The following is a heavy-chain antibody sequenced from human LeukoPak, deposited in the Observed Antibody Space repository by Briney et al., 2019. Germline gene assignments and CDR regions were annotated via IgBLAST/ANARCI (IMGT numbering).Heavy chain of an antibody. Sequence: GASVKVSCKASGYTFTGYYMHWVRQAPGQGLEWMGWINPNSGGTNYAQKFQGRVTMTRDTSISTAYMELSSLRSEDTAVYYCATSFGATTYSSNYPNDYWGQGTLVTVSS. CDR2: INPNSGGT. D-gene: IGHD6-13*01. CDR3: ATSFGATTYSSNYPNDY. CDR1: GYTFTGYY. J-gene: IGHJ4*02. V-gene: IGHV1-2*02.